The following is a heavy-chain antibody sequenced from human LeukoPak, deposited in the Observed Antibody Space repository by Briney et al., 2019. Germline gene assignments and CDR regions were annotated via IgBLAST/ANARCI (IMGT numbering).Heavy chain of an antibody. CDR2: ISWNSGTI. CDR3: ARVPGSYYYYYMDV. J-gene: IGHJ6*03. D-gene: IGHD1-1*01. CDR1: GFTFDDYA. Sequence: PGGSLRLSCAASGFTFDDYAMHWVRQAPGKGLEWVSGISWNSGTIGYADSVKGRFTISRDNAKNSLYLQMNSLRAEDTALYYCARVPGSYYYYYMDVWGKGTTVTVSS. V-gene: IGHV3-9*01.